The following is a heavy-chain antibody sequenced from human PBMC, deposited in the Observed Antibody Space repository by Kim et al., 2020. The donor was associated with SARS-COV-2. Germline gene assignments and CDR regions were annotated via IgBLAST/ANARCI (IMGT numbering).Heavy chain of an antibody. CDR1: GYTFTSYY. CDR2: INPSGGST. V-gene: IGHV1-46*03. Sequence: ASVKASCKASGYTFTSYYMHWVRQAPGQGLEWMGIINPSGGSTSYAQKFQGRVTMTRDTSTSTVYMKLSSLRSEDTAVYYCARDLTATGGNYYYYYGLDVWGQGTTVTVSS. J-gene: IGHJ6*02. CDR3: ARDLTATGGNYYYYYGLDV. D-gene: IGHD2-15*01.